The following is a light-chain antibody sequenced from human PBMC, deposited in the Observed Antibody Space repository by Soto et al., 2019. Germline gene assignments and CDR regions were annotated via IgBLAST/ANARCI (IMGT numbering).Light chain of an antibody. J-gene: IGKJ5*01. CDR2: GAS. V-gene: IGKV3-11*01. CDR1: QSVGSY. CDR3: QQRSTWPPSIT. Sequence: EIVLTQSPATLSLSPGERATLSCRASQSVGSYLAWYQQKPGQAPRVLIYGASNRATGIPARFSGSGSGTDFTLTISSLEPEDSAVYYCQQRSTWPPSITFGQGTRLEIK.